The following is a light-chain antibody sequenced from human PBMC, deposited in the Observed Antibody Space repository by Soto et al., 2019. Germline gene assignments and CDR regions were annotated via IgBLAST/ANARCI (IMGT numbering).Light chain of an antibody. J-gene: IGKJ4*01. Sequence: EIVLTQSPGTLSLSQGERATLSCRASQSVSSSYLAWYQQKPGQAPRLLIYGASSRATGIPDRFSGSGSGTDFTFTISRLEPEDFAVYYCQQYGSSPLTFGGGTKVHIK. V-gene: IGKV3-20*01. CDR2: GAS. CDR1: QSVSSSY. CDR3: QQYGSSPLT.